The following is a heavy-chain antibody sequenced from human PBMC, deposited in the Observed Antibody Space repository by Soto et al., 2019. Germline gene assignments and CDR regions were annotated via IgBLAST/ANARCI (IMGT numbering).Heavy chain of an antibody. CDR2: INPNSGGT. CDR1: GYPFSGYY. CDR3: APALSARESIGVTYDMDV. J-gene: IGHJ6*02. D-gene: IGHD6-19*01. Sequence: QVQLVQSAAEVKKPGASVKVSCKTSGYPFSGYYLHWVRQAPGQGLEWMGWINPNSGGTNYAQKFQGRVTMTRDTSISTAQMVLSSLRPHDTAIYHCAPALSARESIGVTYDMDVWGQGTSVTVS. V-gene: IGHV1-2*02.